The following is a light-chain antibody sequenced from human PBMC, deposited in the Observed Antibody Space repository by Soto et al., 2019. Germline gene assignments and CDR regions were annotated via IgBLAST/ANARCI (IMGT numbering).Light chain of an antibody. V-gene: IGKV3-11*01. CDR3: QQRSNWPFLT. CDR2: DAS. CDR1: QSVSSY. J-gene: IGKJ4*01. Sequence: EIVLTQSPATLSLSPGERATLSCMAGQSVSSYLAWYQQKPGQAPRLLIYDASNRATGIPARFSGSGSGTDFTLTISSLEPEDFAVYYCQQRSNWPFLTFGGGTKVEIK.